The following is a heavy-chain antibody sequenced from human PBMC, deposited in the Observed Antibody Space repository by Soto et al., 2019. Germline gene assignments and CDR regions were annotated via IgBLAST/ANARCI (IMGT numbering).Heavy chain of an antibody. D-gene: IGHD3-10*01. J-gene: IGHJ6*02. CDR1: GFTFNNYW. CDR3: ARGVRGHYGKDV. CDR2: INGDGTTT. V-gene: IGHV3-74*01. Sequence: EVQLVESGGGLVQPGGSLRLSCAASGFTFNNYWIHWVRQAPGKGLMWVSRINGDGTTTNYADSVKGRFAISRDNAKNTVYLQMYSLRAEDTALYYCARGVRGHYGKDVWGQGTTVTVSS.